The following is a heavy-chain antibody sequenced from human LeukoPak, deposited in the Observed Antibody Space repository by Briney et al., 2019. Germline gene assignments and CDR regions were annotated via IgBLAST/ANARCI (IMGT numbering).Heavy chain of an antibody. D-gene: IGHD6-13*01. CDR1: GGSVSSSSHN. J-gene: IGHJ4*02. CDR3: ARHDRIIASPLV. CDR2: IYYSGTT. V-gene: IGHV4-39*01. Sequence: SETLSLTCIVSGGSVSSSSHNWGWIRQPPGKGLEWIGSIYYSGTTYYNPSLKSRLTISVDTSKNQFSLKLSSVTAVDTAVYYCARHDRIIASPLVWGQGILVTVSS.